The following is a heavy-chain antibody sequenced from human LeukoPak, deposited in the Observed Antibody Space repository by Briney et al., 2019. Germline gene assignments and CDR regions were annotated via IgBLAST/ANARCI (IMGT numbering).Heavy chain of an antibody. J-gene: IGHJ4*02. V-gene: IGHV3-15*01. CDR1: GFTFSNAW. CDR3: KGYEGDYSGGSCYAPGLGFDY. CDR2: IKSKTDGGTT. D-gene: IGHD2-15*01. Sequence: PGGSFRLSCAASGFTFSNAWMSWVRQAPGKGLEWVGRIKSKTDGGTTDYAAPVKGRFTISRDDSKTTLYLQMNSLKTEDTAVYYCKGYEGDYSGGSCYAPGLGFDYWGQGTLVTVSS.